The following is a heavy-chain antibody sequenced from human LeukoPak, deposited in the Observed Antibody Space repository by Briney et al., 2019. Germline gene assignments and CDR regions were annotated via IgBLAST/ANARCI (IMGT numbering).Heavy chain of an antibody. D-gene: IGHD1-26*01. CDR1: GFTFTSYG. Sequence: GGSLRLSCAASGFTFTSYGISWVRQGPGQGLEWMGWISAYNGNTNYAQKLQGRVTMTTDTSTSTAYMELRSLRSDDTAVYYCARDIGSSPGIDDYWGQGTLVTVSS. J-gene: IGHJ4*02. CDR3: ARDIGSSPGIDDY. V-gene: IGHV1-18*01. CDR2: ISAYNGNT.